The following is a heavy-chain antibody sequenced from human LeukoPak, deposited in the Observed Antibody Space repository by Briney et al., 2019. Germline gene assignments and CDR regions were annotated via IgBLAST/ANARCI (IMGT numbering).Heavy chain of an antibody. Sequence: GASVKVSCKASGYTFTSYDINWVRQATGQGLEWMGWMNPNSGNTGYVQMFQGRVTMTRNTSISTAYMELSSLKSEDTAVYYCARDNTGYCDYWGQGTLVTVSS. V-gene: IGHV1-8*01. CDR2: MNPNSGNT. J-gene: IGHJ4*02. CDR3: ARDNTGYCDY. CDR1: GYTFTSYD. D-gene: IGHD3-22*01.